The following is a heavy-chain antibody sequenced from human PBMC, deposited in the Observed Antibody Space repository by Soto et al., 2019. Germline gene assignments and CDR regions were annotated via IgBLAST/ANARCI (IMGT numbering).Heavy chain of an antibody. CDR1: DGSISNYY. CDR3: ARVPGP. Sequence: SETLSLTCTVSDGSISNYYWSWIRQPPGKGLEWIGYIYYSGSTYYNPSLKSRVTISVDTSKNQFSLKLSSVTAADTAVYYCARVPGPWGQGTLVTVSS. V-gene: IGHV4-59*12. J-gene: IGHJ5*02. CDR2: IYYSGST.